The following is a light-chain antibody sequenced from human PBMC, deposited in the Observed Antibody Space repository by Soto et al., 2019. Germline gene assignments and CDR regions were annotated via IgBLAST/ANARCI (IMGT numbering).Light chain of an antibody. CDR2: RAY. J-gene: IGKJ2*01. V-gene: IGKV3-20*01. Sequence: EVVVTQSPGTLSLSPGDRATLSCRASQTVDSTYLAWYQQNPGQAPRLLIYRAYSRDAGVPDRFSGSGSGADFTLTISKLDPEDFAVYYCQQYDTSPPLYTFGQGTKLEIK. CDR1: QTVDSTY. CDR3: QQYDTSPPLYT.